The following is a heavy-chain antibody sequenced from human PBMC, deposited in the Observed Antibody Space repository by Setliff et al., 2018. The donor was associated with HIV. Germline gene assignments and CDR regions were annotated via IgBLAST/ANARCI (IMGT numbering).Heavy chain of an antibody. Sequence: SETLSLTCAVYGGSISSNYWSWIRQPAGKGLEWIGRINTSGNTNYNPALKSRVTISVDTSKNPFSLTLRSVTAADTAMYYCARVSITYWYSIPTFYYYYMDVWGKGTKVTVSS. CDR2: INTSGNT. D-gene: IGHD2-15*01. CDR3: ARVSITYWYSIPTFYYYYMDV. V-gene: IGHV4-59*10. J-gene: IGHJ6*03. CDR1: GGSISSNY.